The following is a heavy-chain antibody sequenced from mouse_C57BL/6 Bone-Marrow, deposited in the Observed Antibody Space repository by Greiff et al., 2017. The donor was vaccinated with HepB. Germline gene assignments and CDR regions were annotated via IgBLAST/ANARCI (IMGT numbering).Heavy chain of an antibody. CDR1: GFPITSGYY. Sequence: VQLQESGPGLVKPSQSLFLTCSITGFPITSGYYWIWIRQSPGKPLEWMGYITHSGETFYNPSPQSPISITRETSKNQFFLQLNSVTTEDTAMYYCAGGYYYGAMDYWGQGTSVTVSS. J-gene: IGHJ4*01. CDR3: AGGYYYGAMDY. D-gene: IGHD1-1*01. CDR2: ITHSGET. V-gene: IGHV12-3*01.